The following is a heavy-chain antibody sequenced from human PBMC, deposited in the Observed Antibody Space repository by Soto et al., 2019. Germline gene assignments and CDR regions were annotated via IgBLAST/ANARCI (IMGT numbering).Heavy chain of an antibody. Sequence: QVQLQESGPGLVNPSGTLSLTCAVSGGSLSSSNWWSWVRQPPGKALEWLGEIFYSGSTKYNPSLNSRVTISADQSKNHLSLRLSSVPAADTAVYYCVHHGGDPYYLDFWGQGILVTVSS. CDR2: IFYSGST. CDR3: VHHGGDPYYLDF. CDR1: GGSLSSSNW. V-gene: IGHV4-4*02. J-gene: IGHJ4*01. D-gene: IGHD4-17*01.